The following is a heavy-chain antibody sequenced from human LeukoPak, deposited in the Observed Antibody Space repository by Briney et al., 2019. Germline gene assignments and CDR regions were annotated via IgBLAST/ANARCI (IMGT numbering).Heavy chain of an antibody. D-gene: IGHD3-3*01. V-gene: IGHV3-48*01. Sequence: GGSLRLSCAASGFTFSSYSMNWVRQAPGKGLEWVSYISSSSSTIYYADSVKGRFTISRDNAKNSLYLQMNSLRAEDTAVYYCAREGPMEWSSSSRAFDIWGQGTMVTVSS. J-gene: IGHJ3*02. CDR3: AREGPMEWSSSSRAFDI. CDR2: ISSSSSTI. CDR1: GFTFSSYS.